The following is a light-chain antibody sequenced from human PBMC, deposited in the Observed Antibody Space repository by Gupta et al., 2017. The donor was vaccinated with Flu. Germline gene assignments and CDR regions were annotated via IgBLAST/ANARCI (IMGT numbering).Light chain of an antibody. J-gene: IGKJ1*01. Sequence: EIVLTQSPGTLSLSPGERATLSCRASQSVSSSYLAWYQQKPGQAPRLLIYGASSRATGIPDRFSGSGSGTEFTLTISRLEPEDFAVYYCQQDGSSPRTFGQGTKVEIK. CDR3: QQDGSSPRT. CDR2: GAS. V-gene: IGKV3-20*01. CDR1: QSVSSSY.